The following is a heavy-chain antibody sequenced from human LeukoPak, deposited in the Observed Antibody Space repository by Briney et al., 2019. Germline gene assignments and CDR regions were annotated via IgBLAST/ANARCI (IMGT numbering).Heavy chain of an antibody. CDR1: GYTFTGYY. D-gene: IGHD6-13*01. CDR2: ISPNSGGT. V-gene: IGHV1-2*02. Sequence: GASVKVSCKASGYTFTGYYMHWVRQAPGQGLEWMGWISPNSGGTNYAQKFQGRVTMTRDTSISTAYMELSRLRSDDTAVYYCARDDGGSSSLLRYWGQGTLVTVSS. CDR3: ARDDGGSSSLLRY. J-gene: IGHJ4*02.